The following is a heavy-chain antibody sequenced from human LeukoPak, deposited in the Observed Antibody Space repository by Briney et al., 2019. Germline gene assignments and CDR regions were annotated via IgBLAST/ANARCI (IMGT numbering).Heavy chain of an antibody. D-gene: IGHD1-7*01. CDR2: IRLRSNTI. J-gene: IGHJ4*02. CDR1: GFTFSNYS. CDR3: SSSTGRTTNFGY. V-gene: IGHV3-48*04. Sequence: GGSLRLSCVASGFTFSNYSMNWVRQAPGKGLEWVSYIRLRSNTIYYAESVKGRFTTSRDNTKNSLYLQMNSLRAEDTAVYYCSSSTGRTTNFGYWGQGTLVTVSS.